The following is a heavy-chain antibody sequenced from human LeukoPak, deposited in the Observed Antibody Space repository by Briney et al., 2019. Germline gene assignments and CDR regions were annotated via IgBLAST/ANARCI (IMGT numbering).Heavy chain of an antibody. Sequence: SETLSLTCTVSGGSISSYYWSWIRQPAGKGLECIGRIYTSGSTNYNPSLKSRVTMSLDTSKNQFSLKLSSVTAADTAVYYCARDYYGSGSHPNWFDPWGQGTLVTVSS. CDR1: GGSISSYY. J-gene: IGHJ5*02. CDR2: IYTSGST. V-gene: IGHV4-4*07. D-gene: IGHD3-10*01. CDR3: ARDYYGSGSHPNWFDP.